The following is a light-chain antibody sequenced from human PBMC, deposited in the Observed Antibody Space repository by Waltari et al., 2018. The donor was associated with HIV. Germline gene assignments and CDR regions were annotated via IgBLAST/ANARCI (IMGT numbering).Light chain of an antibody. CDR3: SSYTSSSTRV. V-gene: IGLV2-14*03. CDR1: NNDVGGYNY. Sequence: QSALTQPASVSGSPGQSITISCTGTNNDVGGYNYVSWYQQHPGKAPKLMIYDVSNRASWVFNLFSCSKSGNSASLTIFGLQSADEADYYCSSYTSSSTRVFGGGTKLTVL. CDR2: DVS. J-gene: IGLJ3*02.